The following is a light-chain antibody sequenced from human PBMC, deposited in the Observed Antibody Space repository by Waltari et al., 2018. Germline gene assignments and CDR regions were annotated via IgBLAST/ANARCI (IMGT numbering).Light chain of an antibody. Sequence: DIQMTQSPSSLSASVGDRVSITCRASQRINNYLSWDQQKPKKAPKLLIYAASSLQSEVPSRFSGRGSGSDFTLTISSLHVEDFATDYCKQTYSNSITFGQGTRLEI. CDR1: QRINNY. J-gene: IGKJ5*01. CDR3: KQTYSNSIT. V-gene: IGKV1-39*01. CDR2: AAS.